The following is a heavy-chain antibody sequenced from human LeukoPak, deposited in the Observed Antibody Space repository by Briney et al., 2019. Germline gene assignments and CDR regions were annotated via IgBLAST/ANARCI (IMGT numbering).Heavy chain of an antibody. V-gene: IGHV4-34*01. CDR1: GGSFRGYY. D-gene: IGHD3-22*01. Sequence: SETLSLTCAVYGGSFRGYYWSWIRQPPGKGLEWIGEINHSGSTNYNPSLKSRVTISVDTSKNQFSLKLSSVTAADTAVYYCARAGDSSGYYPSYWYFDLWGRGTLVTVSS. CDR3: ARAGDSSGYYPSYWYFDL. CDR2: INHSGST. J-gene: IGHJ2*01.